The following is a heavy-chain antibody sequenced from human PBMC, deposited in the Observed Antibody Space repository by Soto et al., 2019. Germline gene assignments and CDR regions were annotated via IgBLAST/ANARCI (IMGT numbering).Heavy chain of an antibody. CDR1: GFTFSSYS. CDR2: ISSSSSTI. Sequence: PGGSLRLSCAASGFTFSSYSMNWVRQAPGKGLEWVSYISSSSSTIYYADSVKGRFTISRDNAKNSLYLQMNSLRDEDTAVYNCARDRNTAMEPHDAFDIWGQGTMVTVSS. CDR3: ARDRNTAMEPHDAFDI. V-gene: IGHV3-48*02. D-gene: IGHD5-18*01. J-gene: IGHJ3*02.